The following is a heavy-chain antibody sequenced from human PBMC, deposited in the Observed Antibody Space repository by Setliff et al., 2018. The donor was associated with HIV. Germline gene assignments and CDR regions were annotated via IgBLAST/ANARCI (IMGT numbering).Heavy chain of an antibody. J-gene: IGHJ5*02. Sequence: SETLSLTCSVSGVSINRTDHYWGWIRQSPGKSLEWIGSVSQSGSTYYNPSLKSQITISVDRSKNLFSLKLISVTAADQGVYYCARVPVPGANWFDPWGLGTLVTVSS. V-gene: IGHV4-39*01. CDR2: VSQSGST. CDR3: ARVPVPGANWFDP. CDR1: GVSINRTDHY.